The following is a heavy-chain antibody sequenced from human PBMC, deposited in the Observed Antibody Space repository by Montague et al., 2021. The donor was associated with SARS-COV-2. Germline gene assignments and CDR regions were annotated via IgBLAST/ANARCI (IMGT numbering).Heavy chain of an antibody. D-gene: IGHD3-10*01. CDR2: ISTRSTYT. CDR1: GFTFSDCY. V-gene: IGHV3-11*06. Sequence: SLRLSCAASGFTFSDCYMTWIRQAPGKGLEWLSYISTRSTYTNYADSVKGRFTISRDDAKNSLYLQMNSLRAEDTAVYYCASFTMVRGAPGYDMDVWGQGTTVTVSS. CDR3: ASFTMVRGAPGYDMDV. J-gene: IGHJ6*02.